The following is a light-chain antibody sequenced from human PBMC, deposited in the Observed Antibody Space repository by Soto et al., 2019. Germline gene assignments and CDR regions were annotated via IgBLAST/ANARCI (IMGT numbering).Light chain of an antibody. CDR1: QSVSSNS. CDR3: QQYISTPWS. Sequence: EIVLTQSPGTLALSPGERATLSCRASQSVSSNSLAWYQQKHGQAPRLLIYGASTRATGIPDRFSGSGSGTDFTLTISRLEAEDFAIYHCQQYISTPWSFGQGTKVEI. V-gene: IGKV3-20*01. J-gene: IGKJ1*01. CDR2: GAS.